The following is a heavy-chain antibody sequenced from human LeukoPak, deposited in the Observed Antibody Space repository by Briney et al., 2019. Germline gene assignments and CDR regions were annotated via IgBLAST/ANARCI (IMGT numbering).Heavy chain of an antibody. CDR1: GGTFSSYW. CDR3: ARAQHSGYERYQYYFDY. V-gene: IGHV3-74*01. CDR2: INSDGSST. Sequence: GGSLRLSCAASGGTFSSYWRHWGRRAPGKGLVWGSRINSDGSSTNYADSVKGRFTISRDNAKNTLYLQMNSLSAEDTAVYYCARAQHSGYERYQYYFDYWGQGTLVTVSS. D-gene: IGHD5-12*01. J-gene: IGHJ4*02.